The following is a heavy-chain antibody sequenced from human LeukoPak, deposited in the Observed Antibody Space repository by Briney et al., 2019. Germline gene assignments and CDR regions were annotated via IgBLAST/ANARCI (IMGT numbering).Heavy chain of an antibody. J-gene: IGHJ6*03. V-gene: IGHV4-30-4*02. CDR2: IYYSGST. D-gene: IGHD6-19*01. Sequence: PSETLSLTCTVSGGSISSGDYYWSWIRQPPGKGLEWIGYIYYSGSTYYNPSLKSRVTISVDTSKNQFSLELSSVTAADTAVYYCARDRVGTVAGVWYYYMDVWGKGTTVTVSS. CDR3: ARDRVGTVAGVWYYYMDV. CDR1: GGSISSGDYY.